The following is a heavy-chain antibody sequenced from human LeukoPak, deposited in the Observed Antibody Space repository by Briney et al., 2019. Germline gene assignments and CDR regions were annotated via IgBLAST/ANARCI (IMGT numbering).Heavy chain of an antibody. CDR1: GGTFSSYA. V-gene: IGHV1-69*05. D-gene: IGHD2-2*01. CDR2: IIPIFGTA. CDR3: ARQGSSTTQLLAY. J-gene: IGHJ4*02. Sequence: SVKVSCKASGGTFSSYAISWVRQAPGQGLEWMGRIIPIFGTANYAQKFQGRVTITTDESTSTAYMELSSLRSEDTAVYYCARQGSSTTQLLAYRGQGTLVTVSS.